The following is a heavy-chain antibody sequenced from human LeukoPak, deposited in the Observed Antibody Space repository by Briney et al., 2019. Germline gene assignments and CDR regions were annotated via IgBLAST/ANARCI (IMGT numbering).Heavy chain of an antibody. CDR1: GFTFTNYG. V-gene: IGHV3-33*06. J-gene: IGHJ4*02. D-gene: IGHD6-6*01. CDR3: AKEEGRNATSSSGY. Sequence: GGSLRLSCAASGFTFTNYGMHWVRQAPGKGLEWLALIWYDGSKKYYADSVKGRFTISRDNSKDTLYLQMDSLRAEDTAVYYCAKEEGRNATSSSGYWGQGTLVAVSS. CDR2: IWYDGSKK.